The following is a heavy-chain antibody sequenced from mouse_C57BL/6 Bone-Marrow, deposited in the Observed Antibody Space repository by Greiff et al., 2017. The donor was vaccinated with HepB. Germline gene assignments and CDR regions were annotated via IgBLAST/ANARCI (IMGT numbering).Heavy chain of an antibody. CDR1: GFTFSSYG. CDR2: IRSGGSYT. Sequence: EVKVVESGGDLVKPGGSLKLSCAASGFTFSSYGMSWVRQTPDKRLEWVATIRSGGSYTYYPDSVKGRFTISRDNAKNTLYLQMSSLKSEDTAMYYCARRRQLRMDYWGQGTSVTVSS. CDR3: ARRRQLRMDY. V-gene: IGHV5-6*02. D-gene: IGHD3-2*02. J-gene: IGHJ4*01.